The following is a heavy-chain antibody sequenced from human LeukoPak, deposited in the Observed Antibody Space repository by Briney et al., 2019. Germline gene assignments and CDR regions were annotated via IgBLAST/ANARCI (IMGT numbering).Heavy chain of an antibody. V-gene: IGHV4-59*12. CDR1: GGSISSYY. D-gene: IGHD6-13*01. CDR3: ARDVVAAAGTWDY. J-gene: IGHJ4*02. CDR2: IYYSGST. Sequence: SETLSLTCTVSGGSISSYYWSWIRQPPGKGLEWIGYIYYSGSTNYNPSLKSRVTMSVDTSKNQFSLKLSSVTAADTAVYYCARDVVAAAGTWDYWGQGTLVTVSS.